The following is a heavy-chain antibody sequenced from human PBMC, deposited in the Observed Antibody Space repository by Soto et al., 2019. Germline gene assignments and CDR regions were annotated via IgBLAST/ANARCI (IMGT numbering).Heavy chain of an antibody. CDR1: GFIFSSFG. J-gene: IGHJ4*02. CDR3: VRDLLGSGGHFDY. D-gene: IGHD7-27*01. CDR2: IWYDGSNT. V-gene: IGHV3-33*01. Sequence: GGSLRLSCAASGFIFSSFGMHWVRQAPGKGLEWVAHIWYDGSNTYYADSVKGRFTISRDNSRNTLYLQMNSLRAEDTAVYHCVRDLLGSGGHFDYWGQGTPVTVSS.